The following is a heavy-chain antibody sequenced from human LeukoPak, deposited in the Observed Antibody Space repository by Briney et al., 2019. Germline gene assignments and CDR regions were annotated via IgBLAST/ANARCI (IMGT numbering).Heavy chain of an antibody. D-gene: IGHD2-21*01. J-gene: IGHJ4*02. CDR2: IYENGGTT. Sequence: GGSLRLSCVGSGFTFRSHAMSWVRQAPEEGLEFVSGIYENGGTTYYADSVKGRFSISRDNSKNTLYLQMDSLRGEDTAVYYCAKDFRIGYSAHFDYWGQGALVTVSS. CDR1: GFTFRSHA. CDR3: AKDFRIGYSAHFDY. V-gene: IGHV3-23*01.